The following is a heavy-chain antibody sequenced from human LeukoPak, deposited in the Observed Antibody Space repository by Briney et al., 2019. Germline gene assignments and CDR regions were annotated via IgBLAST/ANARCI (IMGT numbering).Heavy chain of an antibody. CDR3: ATYYDGSGFDDAFHI. CDR2: IDQDASKK. J-gene: IGHJ3*02. V-gene: IGHV3-7*01. Sequence: GGSLRLSCAASGFTLSNYWMTWVRQAPGKGLECVATIDQDASKKYYVDSVKGRFTISRDNAKNSVSLQMNSLRAEDTALYYRATYYDGSGFDDAFHIWGQGTMVTVSS. CDR1: GFTLSNYW. D-gene: IGHD3-22*01.